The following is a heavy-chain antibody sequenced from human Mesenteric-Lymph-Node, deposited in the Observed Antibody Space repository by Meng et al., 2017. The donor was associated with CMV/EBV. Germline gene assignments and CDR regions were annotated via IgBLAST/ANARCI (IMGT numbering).Heavy chain of an antibody. D-gene: IGHD3-16*01. CDR1: GFTFSSYG. CDR2: ISYDGSNK. V-gene: IGHV3-30*03. Sequence: ASGFTFSSYGIHWVRQAPGKGLEWVAVISYDGSNKYYTDSVKGRFTISRDNSKNTLYLQMTSLRPEDTAIYYCARDGGGYSSSPFDYWGQGTLVTVSS. CDR3: ARDGGGYSSSPFDY. J-gene: IGHJ4*02.